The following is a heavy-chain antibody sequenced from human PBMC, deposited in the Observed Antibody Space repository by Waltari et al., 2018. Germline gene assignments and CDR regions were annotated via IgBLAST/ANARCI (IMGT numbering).Heavy chain of an antibody. V-gene: IGHV1-24*01. Sequence: QVQLVQSGAEVKKPGASVKVSCKVPGYTLYELSMHWVRQTPGNGLGWMGGFDPEQGETIYAQNFQGRVTITEDTSTDTAYMQLSSLRSDDTAVYYCVTSRIMKSVGGVLVIDHGLRAGYFQFWGQGTLVAVSS. CDR1: GYTLYELS. J-gene: IGHJ1*01. CDR3: VTSRIMKSVGGVLVIDHGLRAGYFQF. D-gene: IGHD3-16*02. CDR2: FDPEQGET.